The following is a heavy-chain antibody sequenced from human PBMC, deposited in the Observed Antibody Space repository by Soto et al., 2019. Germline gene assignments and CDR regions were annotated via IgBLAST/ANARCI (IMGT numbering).Heavy chain of an antibody. Sequence: GGSLRLSCAASGFTVSSNYMSWVRQAPGKGLEWVSVIYSGGSTYHPDSVKGRFTISRHNSKNTLYLQMNSLRAEDTAVYYCARDRVQYCSGGSCYAEYFQHWGQGTLVTVSS. V-gene: IGHV3-53*04. CDR3: ARDRVQYCSGGSCYAEYFQH. CDR2: IYSGGST. D-gene: IGHD2-15*01. CDR1: GFTVSSNY. J-gene: IGHJ1*01.